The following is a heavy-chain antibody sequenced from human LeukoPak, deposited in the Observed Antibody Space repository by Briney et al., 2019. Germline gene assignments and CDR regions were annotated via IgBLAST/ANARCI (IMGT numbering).Heavy chain of an antibody. CDR3: VLYGDYMW. J-gene: IGHJ4*02. D-gene: IGHD4-17*01. CDR2: IRYDGSNK. CDR1: GFTFSSYG. Sequence: GGSLRLSCAASGFTFSSYGIHWVRQAPGKGLEWVAFIRYDGSNKYYADSVKGRFTISRDNSKNTLYLQMNSLRAEDTAVYYCVLYGDYMWWGQGTLVTVSS. V-gene: IGHV3-30*02.